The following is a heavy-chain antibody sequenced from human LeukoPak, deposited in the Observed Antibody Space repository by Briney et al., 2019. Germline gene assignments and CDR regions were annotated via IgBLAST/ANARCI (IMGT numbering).Heavy chain of an antibody. V-gene: IGHV1-46*01. Sequence: GASVKVSCKASGYTFTSYYMHWVRQAPGQGLEWMGIINPSGGSTSYTQKFQGRVTITRDTSASTAYMELSSLRSEDTAVYYCARIAGDLDYWGQGTLVTVSS. J-gene: IGHJ4*02. CDR2: INPSGGST. CDR1: GYTFTSYY. D-gene: IGHD2-21*02. CDR3: ARIAGDLDY.